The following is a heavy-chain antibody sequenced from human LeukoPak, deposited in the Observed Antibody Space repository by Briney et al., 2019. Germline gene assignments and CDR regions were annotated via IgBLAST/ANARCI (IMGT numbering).Heavy chain of an antibody. Sequence: GGSLRLSCAASGFTFSSYEMNWVRQAPGKGLEWVSYISSSGSTIYYADSVKGRFTISRDNAKNSLYLQMNSLRAEDTAVYYCARSGGYDLGAFDIWGQGTMVTVSS. V-gene: IGHV3-48*03. CDR2: ISSSGSTI. CDR1: GFTFSSYE. J-gene: IGHJ3*02. CDR3: ARSGGYDLGAFDI. D-gene: IGHD5-12*01.